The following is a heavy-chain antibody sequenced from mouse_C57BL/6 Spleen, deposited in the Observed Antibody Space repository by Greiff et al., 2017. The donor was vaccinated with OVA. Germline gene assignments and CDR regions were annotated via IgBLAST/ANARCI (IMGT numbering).Heavy chain of an antibody. Sequence: EVKLVESGAELVKPGASVKLSCTASGFNIKDYYMHWVKQRTEQGLEWIGSIDPEDGETKYAPKFQGKATITADTSSNTAYLQLSSLTSEDTAVYYCGRATTVVAPFDYWGQGTTLTVSS. D-gene: IGHD1-1*01. J-gene: IGHJ2*01. CDR3: GRATTVVAPFDY. CDR2: IDPEDGET. CDR1: GFNIKDYY. V-gene: IGHV14-2*01.